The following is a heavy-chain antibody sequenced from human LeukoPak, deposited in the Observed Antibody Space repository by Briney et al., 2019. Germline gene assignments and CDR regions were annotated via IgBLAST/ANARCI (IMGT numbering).Heavy chain of an antibody. CDR3: AREGLTSTPNNAFDI. Sequence: GGSLRLSCAAPGFTFSSYGMHWVRQAPGKGLEWVAVIWSDENKKFYADSVKGRFTISRDNFKSMLYLQMDSLRVEDTAVYYCAREGLTSTPNNAFDIWGQGSVVTVSS. CDR1: GFTFSSYG. CDR2: IWSDENKK. J-gene: IGHJ3*02. V-gene: IGHV3-33*01. D-gene: IGHD4-23*01.